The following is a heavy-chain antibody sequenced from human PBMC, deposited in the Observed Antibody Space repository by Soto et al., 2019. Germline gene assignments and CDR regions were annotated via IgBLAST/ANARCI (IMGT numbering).Heavy chain of an antibody. D-gene: IGHD7-27*01. CDR1: GGSFSGYY. CDR3: ARGWGRIFDY. J-gene: IGHJ4*02. V-gene: IGHV4-34*01. CDR2: INHSGST. Sequence: QVQLQQWGAGLLKPSETLSLTCAVYGGSFSGYYWNWIRQPPGKGLEWIGEINHSGSTNYNPSLKSRVTLSVDTSKTQFSLKLSSVTDADPAVYYCARGWGRIFDYWGQGTLVTVSS.